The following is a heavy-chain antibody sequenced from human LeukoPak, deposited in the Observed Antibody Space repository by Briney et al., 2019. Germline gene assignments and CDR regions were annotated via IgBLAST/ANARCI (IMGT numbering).Heavy chain of an antibody. CDR2: INHSGST. J-gene: IGHJ4*02. CDR1: GGSISGYY. D-gene: IGHD3-10*01. CDR3: ARRGYHYGSGSDYYFDY. Sequence: SETLSLTCTVSGGSISGYYWSWIRQPPGKGLEWIGEINHSGSTNYNPSLKSRVTISVDTSKNQFSLKLSSVTAADTAVYYCARRGYHYGSGSDYYFDYWGQGTLVTVSS. V-gene: IGHV4-34*01.